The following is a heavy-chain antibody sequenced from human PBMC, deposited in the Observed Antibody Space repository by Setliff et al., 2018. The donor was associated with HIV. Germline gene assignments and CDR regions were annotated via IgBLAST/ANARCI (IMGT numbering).Heavy chain of an antibody. Sequence: ASVKVSCKASGYNFTDYDINWVRQATGQGLEWMGWMNPNNGNTGYAEKFQGRVTMTRDTSISTAYMELSSLRSDDTAVYYCARDRNSSSGYVRYGMDVWGQGTTVTVSS. D-gene: IGHD6-13*01. CDR3: ARDRNSSSGYVRYGMDV. V-gene: IGHV1-8*02. CDR2: MNPNNGNT. J-gene: IGHJ6*02. CDR1: GYNFTDYD.